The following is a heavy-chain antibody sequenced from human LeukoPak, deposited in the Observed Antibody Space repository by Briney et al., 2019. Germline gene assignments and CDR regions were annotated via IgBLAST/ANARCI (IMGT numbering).Heavy chain of an antibody. CDR1: GGSISSSSYY. Sequence: PSETLSLTCTVSGGSISSSSYYWGWIRQPPGKGLEWIGSIYYSGSTYYNPSLKSRVTISVDTSKNQFSLKLSSVTAADTAVYYCARRPSLYRNWFDPWGQGTLVTVSS. V-gene: IGHV4-39*01. D-gene: IGHD3-16*02. J-gene: IGHJ5*02. CDR2: IYYSGST. CDR3: ARRPSLYRNWFDP.